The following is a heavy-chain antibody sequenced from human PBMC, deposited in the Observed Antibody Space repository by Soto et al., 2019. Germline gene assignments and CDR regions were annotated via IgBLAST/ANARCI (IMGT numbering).Heavy chain of an antibody. D-gene: IGHD6-13*01. CDR3: ARYRRTAASGYTLDF. Sequence: PSETLSLTCTVSGGSISSNYWPWIRQPPGKGLEWIGYVYNSESTNYNPSLKSRVTISEDTSKNQFSLKVNSVTAADTAVYYCARYRRTAASGYTLDFWGQGILVTVSS. CDR2: VYNSEST. J-gene: IGHJ4*02. V-gene: IGHV4-59*01. CDR1: GGSISSNY.